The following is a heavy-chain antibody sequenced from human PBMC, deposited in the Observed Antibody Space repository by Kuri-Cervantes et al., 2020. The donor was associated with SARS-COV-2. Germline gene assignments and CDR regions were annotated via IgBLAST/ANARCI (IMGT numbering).Heavy chain of an antibody. Sequence: GGSLRLSCAASGLTVSSNYMSWVRQAPGKGLEWVSYISSSGSTIYYADSVKGRFTISRDNAKDSLYLQMNSLRAEDTAVYYCARDLKGDIVVVPAARSVVGAFDIWGQGTMVTVSS. CDR3: ARDLKGDIVVVPAARSVVGAFDI. CDR2: ISSSGSTI. CDR1: GLTVSSNY. J-gene: IGHJ3*02. V-gene: IGHV3-11*04. D-gene: IGHD2-2*01.